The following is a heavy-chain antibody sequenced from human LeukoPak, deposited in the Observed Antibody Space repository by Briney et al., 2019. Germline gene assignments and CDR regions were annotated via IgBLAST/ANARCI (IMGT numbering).Heavy chain of an antibody. V-gene: IGHV3-30*03. Sequence: PGGSLRLSCAASGFTFSSYGMHWVRQAPGKGLEWVALISYDGSNKFYADSVKGRFTISRDNSKNTLYLQMNILGAEVTSVYYCARGGSYTYYDFWSGYWGTVNYYMDVWGKGTTVTVSS. D-gene: IGHD3-3*01. CDR1: GFTFSSYG. CDR2: ISYDGSNK. CDR3: ARGGSYTYYDFWSGYWGTVNYYMDV. J-gene: IGHJ6*03.